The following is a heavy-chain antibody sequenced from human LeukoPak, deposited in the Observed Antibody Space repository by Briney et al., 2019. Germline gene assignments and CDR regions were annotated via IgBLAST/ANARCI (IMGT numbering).Heavy chain of an antibody. CDR2: INAGNGNT. CDR3: ARVAGLSDAFDI. CDR1: GYTFTSYA. J-gene: IGHJ3*02. V-gene: IGHV1-3*01. D-gene: IGHD2-15*01. Sequence: ASVKVSCKAFGYTFTSYAMHWVRQAPGQRLEWMGWINAGNGNTKYSQKFQGRVTITRDTSASTAYMKLSSLRSEDTAVYYCARVAGLSDAFDIWGQGTMVTVSS.